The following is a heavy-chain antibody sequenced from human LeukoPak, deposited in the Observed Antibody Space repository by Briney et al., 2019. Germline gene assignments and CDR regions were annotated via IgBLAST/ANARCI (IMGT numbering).Heavy chain of an antibody. Sequence: GGSLGLFCAASGFAFSKYWLHWLRQAPGKGLVWVARINTHGSSTNYADSVKGRFTISRDNAKNTLYLQMTSLSAEDTAVYYALAGYYYYYMDVWGKGTTVTVSS. D-gene: IGHD6-13*01. CDR1: GFAFSKYW. CDR2: INTHGSST. CDR3: LAGYYYYYMDV. V-gene: IGHV3-74*01. J-gene: IGHJ6*03.